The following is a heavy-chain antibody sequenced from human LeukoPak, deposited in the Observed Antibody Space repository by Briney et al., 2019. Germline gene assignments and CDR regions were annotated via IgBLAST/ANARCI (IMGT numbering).Heavy chain of an antibody. D-gene: IGHD3-3*01. Sequence: PSETLSLTCTVSGGSISSYYWSWIRQPPGKGLEWIGYIYYSGSTNYNPSLKSRVTISVNTSKNQFSLKLSSVTAADTAVYYCARGYYDFWSGYYYSYGMDVWGQGTTVTVSS. V-gene: IGHV4-59*01. CDR1: GGSISSYY. CDR2: IYYSGST. J-gene: IGHJ6*02. CDR3: ARGYYDFWSGYYYSYGMDV.